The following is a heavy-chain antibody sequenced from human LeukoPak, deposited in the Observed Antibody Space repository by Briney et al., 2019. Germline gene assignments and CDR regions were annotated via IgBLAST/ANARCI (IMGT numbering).Heavy chain of an antibody. CDR2: IYYSGST. CDR1: GGSISSYY. V-gene: IGHV4-59*01. Sequence: SETLSLTCTVSGGSISSYYWSWIRQPPGKGLEWIGYIYYSGSTNYNPSLKSRVTISVDTSKNQFSLKLSSVTAADTAVYYCARGVITFGGVIPMRYFDYWGQGTLVTVSS. D-gene: IGHD3-16*02. J-gene: IGHJ4*02. CDR3: ARGVITFGGVIPMRYFDY.